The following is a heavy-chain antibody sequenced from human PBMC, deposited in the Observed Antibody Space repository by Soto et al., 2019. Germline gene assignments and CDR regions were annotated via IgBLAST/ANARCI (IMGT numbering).Heavy chain of an antibody. CDR3: ARAGAVAGHAEGYGMDV. CDR2: IWYDGSNK. J-gene: IGHJ6*02. CDR1: GFTFSSYG. Sequence: QVQLVESGGGVVQPGRSLRLSCAASGFTFSSYGMHWVRQAPGKGLEWVAVIWYDGSNKYYADSVKGRFTISRDNSKNTLYLQMNSLRAEDTAVYYCARAGAVAGHAEGYGMDVWGQGTTVTVSS. V-gene: IGHV3-33*01. D-gene: IGHD6-19*01.